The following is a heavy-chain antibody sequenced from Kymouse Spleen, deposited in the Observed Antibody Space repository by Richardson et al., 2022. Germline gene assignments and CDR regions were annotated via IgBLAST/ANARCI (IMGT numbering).Heavy chain of an antibody. CDR1: GFTFSSYG. J-gene: IGHJ3*02. CDR2: ISYDGSNK. V-gene: IGHV3-30*18. Sequence: QVQLVESGGGVVQPGRSLRLSCAASGFTFSSYGMHWVRQAPGKGLEWVAVISYDGSNKYYADSVKGRFTISRDNSKNTLYLQMNSLRAEDTAVYYCAKDQDYDILTGSPDAFDIWGQGTMVTVSS. CDR3: AKDQDYDILTGSPDAFDI. D-gene: IGHD3-9*01.